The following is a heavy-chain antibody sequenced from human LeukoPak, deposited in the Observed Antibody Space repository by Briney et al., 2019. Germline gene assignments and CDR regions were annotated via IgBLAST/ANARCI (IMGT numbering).Heavy chain of an antibody. J-gene: IGHJ4*02. Sequence: ASVKVSCKASGYTFTSYYIHWVRQAPGQGLEWMGMINPSRGSTSYAQKFQGGLTMTRDTSASTVYMELSSLRSEDTAVYYCARAGLTYDILTGYDAPINYFDYWGQGTLVTVSS. CDR1: GYTFTSYY. D-gene: IGHD3-9*01. CDR3: ARAGLTYDILTGYDAPINYFDY. CDR2: INPSRGST. V-gene: IGHV1-46*01.